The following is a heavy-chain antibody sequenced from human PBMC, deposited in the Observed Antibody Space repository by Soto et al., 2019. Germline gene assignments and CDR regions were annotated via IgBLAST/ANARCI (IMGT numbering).Heavy chain of an antibody. CDR2: IIPIFGTA. Sequence: QVQLVQSGAEVKKPGSSVKVSCKASGGTFSSYAISWVRQAPGQGLEWMGGIIPIFGTANYAQKFQGRVTITADESTITAYMELSSLRSEDTAVYYCAREGGSSIAARPARVAFDIWGQGTMVTVSS. D-gene: IGHD6-6*01. CDR1: GGTFSSYA. CDR3: AREGGSSIAARPARVAFDI. V-gene: IGHV1-69*01. J-gene: IGHJ3*02.